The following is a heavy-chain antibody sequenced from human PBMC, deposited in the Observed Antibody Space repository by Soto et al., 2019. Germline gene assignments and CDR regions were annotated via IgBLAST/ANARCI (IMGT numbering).Heavy chain of an antibody. D-gene: IGHD2-8*01. CDR1: GYSFTSYW. V-gene: IGHV5-51*01. J-gene: IGHJ3*02. CDR2: IYPGDSDT. Sequence: GESLKISCKGSGYSFTSYWIGWVRQMPGKGLEWMGIIYPGDSDTRYSPSFQGQITISADKSISTAYLQWSSLKASDTAMYYCARHGRYCTNGVCYTVAFDIWGQGTMVTVSS. CDR3: ARHGRYCTNGVCYTVAFDI.